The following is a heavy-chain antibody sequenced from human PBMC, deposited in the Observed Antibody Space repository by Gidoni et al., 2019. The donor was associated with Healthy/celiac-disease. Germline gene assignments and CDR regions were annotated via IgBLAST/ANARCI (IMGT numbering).Heavy chain of an antibody. CDR3: ARTIRGAGDY. CDR2: IYYSRST. D-gene: IGHD3-10*01. Sequence: QVQLQESGPGLAKPSQTLSLTCTVSGGSISSGGYYWSWIRQHPGKGLEWIGYIYYSRSTYYNPSLKSRVTISVATSKNQFSLKLSSVTAADTAVYYCARTIRGAGDYWGQGTLVTVSS. CDR1: GGSISSGGYY. V-gene: IGHV4-31*03. J-gene: IGHJ4*02.